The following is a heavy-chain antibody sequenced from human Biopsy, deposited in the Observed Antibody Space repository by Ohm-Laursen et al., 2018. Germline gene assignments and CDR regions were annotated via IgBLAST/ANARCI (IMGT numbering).Heavy chain of an antibody. D-gene: IGHD1-26*01. Sequence: QTLSLTCAVSGGSISNYFWTWIRRPPGKGLEWIGYFRFEDRTSYNSSLKSRVTISADTSKNQFSLRLSSVTAADTAVYYCALGGGSYVNFDYWGQGTLVTVSS. CDR2: FRFEDRT. CDR1: GGSISNYF. CDR3: ALGGGSYVNFDY. J-gene: IGHJ4*02. V-gene: IGHV4-59*01.